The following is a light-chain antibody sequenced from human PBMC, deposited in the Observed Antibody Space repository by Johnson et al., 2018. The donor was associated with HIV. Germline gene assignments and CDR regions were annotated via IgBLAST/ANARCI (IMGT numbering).Light chain of an antibody. CDR3: GTWDSSLSGGV. V-gene: IGLV1-51*01. CDR2: ANN. J-gene: IGLJ1*01. Sequence: QSVLTQPPSVSAAPGQKVTISCSGSSSNIGDNYVSWYQQLPGTAPKLLIYANNNRPSGIPGRFSGSKSGTSATLGITGLQTGDEADYYCGTWDSSLSGGVCGEGTKVTVL. CDR1: SSNIGDNY.